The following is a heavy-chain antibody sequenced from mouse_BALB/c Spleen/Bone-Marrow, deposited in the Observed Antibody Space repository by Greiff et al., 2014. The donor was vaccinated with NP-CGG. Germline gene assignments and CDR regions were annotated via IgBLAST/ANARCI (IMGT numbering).Heavy chain of an antibody. CDR1: GYIFANYW. V-gene: IGHV1S22*01. CDR3: TRIFDY. CDR2: ISPRRGST. J-gene: IGHJ2*01. Sequence: LQQSGSELVRPGASVKLSCKASGYIFANYWMHWVKQRHGQGLEWIGNISPRRGSTNYDEKFKSKATLTVDTSSATAYMYLNSLTSEDSAVYYCTRIFDYWGQGTILTVSS.